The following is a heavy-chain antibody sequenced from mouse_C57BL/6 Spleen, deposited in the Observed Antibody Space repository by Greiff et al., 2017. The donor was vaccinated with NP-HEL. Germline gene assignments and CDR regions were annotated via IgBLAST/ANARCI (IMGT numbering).Heavy chain of an antibody. CDR2: IYPGDGDT. J-gene: IGHJ1*03. D-gene: IGHD1-1*01. V-gene: IGHV1-82*01. CDR3: ARAYYGSSYLYFDV. Sequence: VKLQQSGPELVKPGASVKISCKASGYAFSSSWMNWVKQRPGKGLEWIGRIYPGDGDTNYNGKFKGKATLTADKSSSTAYMQLSSLTSEDSAVYFCARAYYGSSYLYFDVWGTGTTVTVSS. CDR1: GYAFSSSW.